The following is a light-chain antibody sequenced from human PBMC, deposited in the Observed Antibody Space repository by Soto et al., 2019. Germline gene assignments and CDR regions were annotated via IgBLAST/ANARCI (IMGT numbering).Light chain of an antibody. CDR2: GAS. J-gene: IGKJ4*01. CDR3: QQYNDWPPLT. CDR1: QSVNSN. V-gene: IGKV3-15*01. Sequence: EIVMTQSPGTLSVSPGERATLSCRTSQSVNSNLAWYRQKPGQAPRLLIYGASTRATGIPARFSGSGSGTEFTLTINSLQSEDFAVYYCQQYNDWPPLTFGGGTKVEIK.